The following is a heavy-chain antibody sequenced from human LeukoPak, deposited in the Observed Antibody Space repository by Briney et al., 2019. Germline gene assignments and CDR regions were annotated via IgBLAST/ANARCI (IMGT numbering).Heavy chain of an antibody. CDR3: AKDHPGYCSSTSCYSDY. Sequence: PGGSLRLSCAASGFTVSSNYMSWLRQAPGKGLEWVSAISGSGGSTYYADSVKGRFTISRDNSKNTLYLQMNSLTAEDTAVYYCAKDHPGYCSSTSCYSDYWGQGTLVTVSS. CDR2: ISGSGGST. J-gene: IGHJ4*02. V-gene: IGHV3-23*01. CDR1: GFTVSSNY. D-gene: IGHD2-2*01.